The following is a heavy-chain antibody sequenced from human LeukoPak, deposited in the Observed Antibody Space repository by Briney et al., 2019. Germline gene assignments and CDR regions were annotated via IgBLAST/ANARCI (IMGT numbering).Heavy chain of an antibody. V-gene: IGHV5-51*01. D-gene: IGHD5-18*01. Sequence: GESLKISCKGSGYSFTSYWIGWVRQLPGKGLEWMGIIYPGDSDTRYSPSFRGQVTISADKSISTAYLQWSSLKASDTAMYYCARRSYPGYSYGFDAFDIWGQGTMVTVSS. CDR3: ARRSYPGYSYGFDAFDI. CDR2: IYPGDSDT. CDR1: GYSFTSYW. J-gene: IGHJ3*02.